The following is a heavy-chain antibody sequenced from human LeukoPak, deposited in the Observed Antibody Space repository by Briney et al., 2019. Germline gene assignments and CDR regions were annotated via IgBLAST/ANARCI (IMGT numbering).Heavy chain of an antibody. CDR3: ARDRGSSGWSENWFDP. CDR1: GYTFTSYG. V-gene: IGHV1-69*13. Sequence: SVKVSCKASGYTFTSYGISWVRQAPGQGLEWMGGIIPIFGTANYAQKFQGRVTITADESTSTAYMELSSLRSEDTAVYYCARDRGSSGWSENWFDPWGQGTLVTVSS. J-gene: IGHJ5*02. CDR2: IIPIFGTA. D-gene: IGHD6-19*01.